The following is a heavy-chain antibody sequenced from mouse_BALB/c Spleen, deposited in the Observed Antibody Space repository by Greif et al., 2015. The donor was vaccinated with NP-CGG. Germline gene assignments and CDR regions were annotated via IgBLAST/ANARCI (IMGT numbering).Heavy chain of an antibody. CDR3: VRDYRYDYFDY. J-gene: IGHJ2*01. CDR1: GFTFNTYA. D-gene: IGHD2-14*01. CDR2: IRSKSNNYAT. Sequence: EVKVVESGGGSVQPKGSLKLSCAASGFTFNTYAMNWVRQAPGKGLEWVARIRSKSNNYATYYADSVKDRFTISRDDSQSMLYLQMNNLKTEDTAMYYCVRDYRYDYFDYWGQGTTLTVSS. V-gene: IGHV10-1*02.